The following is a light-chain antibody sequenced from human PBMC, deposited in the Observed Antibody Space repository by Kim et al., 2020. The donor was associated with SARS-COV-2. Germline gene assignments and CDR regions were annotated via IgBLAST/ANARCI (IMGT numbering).Light chain of an antibody. CDR2: DAS. V-gene: IGKV3-11*01. J-gene: IGKJ4*01. CDR3: QQRTNWPLT. Sequence: EIVLTQSPATLSLSPGERATLSCRASQSVGYYLAWYQQKPGQAPRLLIYDASNRATGIPARFSGSGSGTDFTLTISSLESEDFAVYYCQQRTNWPLTFGGGTKVDIK. CDR1: QSVGYY.